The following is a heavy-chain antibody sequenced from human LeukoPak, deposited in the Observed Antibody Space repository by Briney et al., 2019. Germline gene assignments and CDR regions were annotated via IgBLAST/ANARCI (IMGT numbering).Heavy chain of an antibody. V-gene: IGHV3-9*01. D-gene: IGHD6-6*01. CDR1: GFTFDDYA. Sequence: PGGSLRLSCAASGFTFDDYAMHWVRQAPGKGLEWVSGISWNGGSIGYADSVKGRFTISRDNAKNSLYRQMNSLRAEDTALYYCAKDIRSFEYSSSFGAFDIWGQGTMVTVSS. CDR3: AKDIRSFEYSSSFGAFDI. CDR2: ISWNGGSI. J-gene: IGHJ3*02.